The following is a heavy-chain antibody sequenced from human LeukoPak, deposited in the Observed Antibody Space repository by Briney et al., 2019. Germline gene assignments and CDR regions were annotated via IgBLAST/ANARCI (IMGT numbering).Heavy chain of an antibody. CDR3: ARDRGYSSSWYYFDY. CDR2: IYTSGST. J-gene: IGHJ4*02. D-gene: IGHD6-13*01. Sequence: SETLSLTCTVPGGSISSYYWSWIRQPAGKGLEWIGRIYTSGSTNYNPSLKSRVTMSVDTSKNQFSLKLSSVTAADTAVYYCARDRGYSSSWYYFDYWGQGTLVTVSS. CDR1: GGSISSYY. V-gene: IGHV4-4*07.